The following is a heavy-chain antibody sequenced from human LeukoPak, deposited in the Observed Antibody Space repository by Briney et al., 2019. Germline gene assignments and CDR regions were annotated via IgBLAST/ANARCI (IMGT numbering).Heavy chain of an antibody. J-gene: IGHJ4*02. CDR2: ISAYNGNT. D-gene: IGHD5-18*01. CDR3: ARDSNGYSYGNFDY. CDR1: GYTFTSYG. V-gene: IGHV1-18*01. Sequence: ASVKVSCKASGYTFTSYGISWVRQAPGQGLEWMGWISAYNGNTNYAQKFQGRVTITADESTSTAYMELSSLRSEDTAVYYCARDSNGYSYGNFDYWGQGTLVTVSS.